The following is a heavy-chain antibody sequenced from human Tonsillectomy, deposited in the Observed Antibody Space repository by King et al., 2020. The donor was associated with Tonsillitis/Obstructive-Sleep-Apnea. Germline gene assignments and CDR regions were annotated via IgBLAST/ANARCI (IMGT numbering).Heavy chain of an antibody. Sequence: VTLQESGPALVKPTQTLTLTCTFSGFSLRISGMCMSWIRQPPGKALEWLARIDRDDDKYYRTSLKTRLTISKDTSKKQVVLTMTNMDPVDTATYYCARIQPDCSSTGRWFDPWGQGTLVTVSS. CDR1: GFSLRISGMC. D-gene: IGHD2-2*01. CDR2: IDRDDDK. V-gene: IGHV2-70*11. J-gene: IGHJ5*02. CDR3: ARIQPDCSSTGRWFDP.